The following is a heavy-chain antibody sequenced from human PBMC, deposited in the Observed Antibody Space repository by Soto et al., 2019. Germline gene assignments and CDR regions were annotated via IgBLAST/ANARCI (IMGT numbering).Heavy chain of an antibody. CDR1: GYSFTTYW. CDR2: IYPGDSGT. J-gene: IGHJ6*02. V-gene: IGHV5-51*01. Sequence: GESLKISCEGSGYSFTTYWIAWVRQMPGKGLEWMGIIYPGDSGTRYSPSFQGQVTISADKSISTAYLQWSSLKASDSAMYYCAKKRTSSNYYDVAVWGQGTTVTVSS. CDR3: AKKRTSSNYYDVAV. D-gene: IGHD6-13*01.